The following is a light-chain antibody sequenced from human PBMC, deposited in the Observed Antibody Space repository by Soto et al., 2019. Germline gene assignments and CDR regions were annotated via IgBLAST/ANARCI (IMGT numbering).Light chain of an antibody. Sequence: QSVLTQPASVSASPGQSITISCTGTSSDVGGHNSVSWYRQDPRKAPKLMIYAVSNRPSGVSDRFSGSTSGNTASLTISGLQIEDEADYYCSSFTSSVTYVFGTGTKVTVL. J-gene: IGLJ1*01. V-gene: IGLV2-14*01. CDR3: SSFTSSVTYV. CDR2: AVS. CDR1: SSDVGGHNS.